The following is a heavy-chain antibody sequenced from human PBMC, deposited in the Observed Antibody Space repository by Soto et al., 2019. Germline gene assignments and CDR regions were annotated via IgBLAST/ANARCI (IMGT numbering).Heavy chain of an antibody. J-gene: IGHJ6*02. V-gene: IGHV4-31*03. CDR2: IDYSGST. CDR1: GGSISSGGYY. D-gene: IGHD3-10*01. CDR3: ARDRILLWFGEAYGMDV. Sequence: QVQLQESGPGLVKPSQTLSLTCTVSGGSISSGGYYWSWIRQHPGKGLEWIGYIDYSGSTYYNPSLKSRVTISVDTSKNQFSLKLSSVTAADTAVYYCARDRILLWFGEAYGMDVWGQGTTVTVSS.